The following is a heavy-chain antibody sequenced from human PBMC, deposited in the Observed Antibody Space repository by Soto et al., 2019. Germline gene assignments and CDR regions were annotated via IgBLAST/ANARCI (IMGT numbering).Heavy chain of an antibody. CDR3: ATSYGSGYRAFDY. CDR1: GDTFSSYS. Sequence: QVQLVQSGAEVKKPGSSVKVSCKASGDTFSSYSINWVRQAPGLGLEWMGRINPILSMANYAQNFRGRVTIIADKSTRTAYMELSSLRSEDTAMYYCATSYGSGYRAFDYWGQGALVTVSS. V-gene: IGHV1-69*02. CDR2: INPILSMA. D-gene: IGHD3-10*01. J-gene: IGHJ4*02.